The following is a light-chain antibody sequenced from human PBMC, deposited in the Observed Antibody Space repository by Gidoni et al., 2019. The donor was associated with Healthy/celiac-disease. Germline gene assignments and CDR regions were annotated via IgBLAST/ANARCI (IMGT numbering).Light chain of an antibody. CDR2: DAS. J-gene: IGKJ4*01. V-gene: IGKV3-11*01. Sequence: DIVLTQSPDTLSLSPGERATRSCRASQSVSSYLAWYPQKPGQAPRLLIYDASDSATGIPSRFSGSGSGSDFTLTIIGLEPLAFSFYYCHQRSNWPLTFGGGTKVETK. CDR3: HQRSNWPLT. CDR1: QSVSSY.